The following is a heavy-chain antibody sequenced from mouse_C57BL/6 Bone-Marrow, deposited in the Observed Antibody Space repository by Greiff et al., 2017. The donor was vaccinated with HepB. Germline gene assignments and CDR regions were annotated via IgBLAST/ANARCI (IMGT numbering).Heavy chain of an antibody. Sequence: QVTLKESGAELVKPGASVKISCKASGYAFSSYWMNWVKQRPGKGLEWIGQIYPGDGDTNYNGKFKGKATLTADKSSSTAYMQLSSLTSEDSAVYFCARGGFYYYGSSYPFDYWGQGTTLTVSS. J-gene: IGHJ2*01. CDR1: GYAFSSYW. CDR2: IYPGDGDT. CDR3: ARGGFYYYGSSYPFDY. V-gene: IGHV1-80*01. D-gene: IGHD1-1*01.